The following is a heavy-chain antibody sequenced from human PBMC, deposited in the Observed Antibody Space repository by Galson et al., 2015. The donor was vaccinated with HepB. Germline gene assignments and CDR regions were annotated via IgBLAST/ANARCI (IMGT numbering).Heavy chain of an antibody. V-gene: IGHV3-53*04. CDR2: IYSGGST. CDR3: ARGTDPMVRGVIIGNAAY. J-gene: IGHJ4*02. CDR1: GFTVSSNY. Sequence: SLRLSCAASGFTVSSNYMSWVRQAPGKGLEWVSVIYSGGSTYYADSVKGRFTISRHNSKNTLYLQMNSLRAEDTAVYYCARGTDPMVRGVIIGNAAYWGQGTLVTVSS. D-gene: IGHD3-10*01.